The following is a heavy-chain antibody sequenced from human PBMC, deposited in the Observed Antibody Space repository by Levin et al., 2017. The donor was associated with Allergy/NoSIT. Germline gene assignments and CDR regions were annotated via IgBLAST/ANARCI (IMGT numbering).Heavy chain of an antibody. CDR3: GRGNRGIDY. CDR1: GGSLSSGDFY. J-gene: IGHJ4*02. V-gene: IGHV4-30-4*01. Sequence: TASETLSLTCFVSGGSLSSGDFYWSWIRQPPGKGLEWIGYIYHTGATYYNPSLKTRLTMSVDTSRNQFSLNLNSVTVPDTAVYFCGRGNRGIDYWGPGTLVTVSS. CDR2: IYHTGAT.